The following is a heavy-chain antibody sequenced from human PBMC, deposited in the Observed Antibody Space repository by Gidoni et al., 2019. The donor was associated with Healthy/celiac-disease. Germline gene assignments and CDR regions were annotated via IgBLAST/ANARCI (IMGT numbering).Heavy chain of an antibody. CDR2: ISISCSYI. CDR3: ARDRPSIAARPGRFDY. V-gene: IGHV3-21*01. Sequence: LVESGGRLAKPVESLILFCAAYVSTSSSHSMNWVRQAPEKGLWWVSAISISCSYIYFADAVKGRFTFSRDNAKDSLYLQMKSLSPEDTAVYYCARDRPSIAARPGRFDYWGQGTLVTVSS. D-gene: IGHD6-6*01. J-gene: IGHJ4*02. CDR1: VSTSSSHS.